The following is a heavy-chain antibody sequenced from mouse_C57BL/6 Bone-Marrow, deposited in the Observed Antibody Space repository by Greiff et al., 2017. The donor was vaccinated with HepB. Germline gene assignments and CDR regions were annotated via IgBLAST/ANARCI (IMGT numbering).Heavy chain of an antibody. CDR1: GYAFSSSW. CDR2: IYPGDGDT. Sequence: QVQLQQSGPELVKPGASVKISCKASGYAFSSSWMNWVKQRPGKGLEWIGRIYPGDGDTNYNGKFKGKATLTADKSSSTAYMQLSSLTSEDSAVYFCARSPNGNYVAYWGQGTLVTVSA. V-gene: IGHV1-82*01. J-gene: IGHJ3*01. D-gene: IGHD2-1*01. CDR3: ARSPNGNYVAY.